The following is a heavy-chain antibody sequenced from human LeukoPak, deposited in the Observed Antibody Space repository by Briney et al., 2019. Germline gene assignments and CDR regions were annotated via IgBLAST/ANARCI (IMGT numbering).Heavy chain of an antibody. CDR2: FSGSGGST. J-gene: IGHJ4*02. V-gene: IGHV3-23*01. CDR3: ARGSDAYCGGDCYSLGY. Sequence: GGSLRLSCAASGFTFSSYAMSWVRQAPGKGLECISGFSGSGGSTYYADSVKGRFTISRDNSKNTLYLQMNSLRAEDTAIYYCARGSDAYCGGDCYSLGYWGQGTLVTVSS. D-gene: IGHD2-21*02. CDR1: GFTFSSYA.